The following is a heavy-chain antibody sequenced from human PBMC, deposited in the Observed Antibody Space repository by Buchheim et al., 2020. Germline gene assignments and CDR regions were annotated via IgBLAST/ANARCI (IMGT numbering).Heavy chain of an antibody. Sequence: QVQLVESGGCLVKPGGSLRLSCAASGFTFRDFYMSWIRQAPGKGLEWVSFIRSGGRTIYYAACVKSRFTISRDNAKNSMFLQLNSLRAEDTAVYYCARGRTYFDGGLKFPPDSWGQGTL. J-gene: IGHJ4*02. CDR2: IRSGGRTI. CDR1: GFTFRDFY. D-gene: IGHD3-22*01. CDR3: ARGRTYFDGGLKFPPDS. V-gene: IGHV3-11*01.